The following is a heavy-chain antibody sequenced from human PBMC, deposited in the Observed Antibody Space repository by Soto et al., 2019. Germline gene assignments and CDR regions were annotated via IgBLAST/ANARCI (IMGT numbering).Heavy chain of an antibody. V-gene: IGHV1-18*01. Sequence: QVQLVQSGGEVKKPGASVKVSCKATGYTFTSFGISWVRQAPGQGLEWMGWISAYNGNTKYAQKLQGRVTMTTDTATSRSYMELRSLTSDERAVYYCARNIWMYYGLDVWGQGATVTDSS. CDR3: ARNIWMYYGLDV. CDR1: GYTFTSFG. CDR2: ISAYNGNT. D-gene: IGHD1-20*01. J-gene: IGHJ6*02.